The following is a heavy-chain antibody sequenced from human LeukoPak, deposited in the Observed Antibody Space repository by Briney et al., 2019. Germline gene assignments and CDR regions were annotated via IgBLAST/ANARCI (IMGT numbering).Heavy chain of an antibody. CDR3: VREGYYGPGSSPTFYFDS. J-gene: IGHJ4*02. CDR1: GFTFSSYA. D-gene: IGHD3-10*01. V-gene: IGHV3-30*04. Sequence: GGSLRLSCAASGFTFSSYAMSWVRQAPGKGLEWVAVVSFQPNVQYYADSAKGRFTISRDNSRSAVHLEMNSLRPDDTAVYYCVREGYYGPGSSPTFYFDSWGQGTLVIVSP. CDR2: VSFQPNVQ.